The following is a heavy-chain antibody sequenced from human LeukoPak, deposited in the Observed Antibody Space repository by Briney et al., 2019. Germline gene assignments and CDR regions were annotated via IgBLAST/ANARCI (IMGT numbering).Heavy chain of an antibody. J-gene: IGHJ4*02. V-gene: IGHV3-15*01. CDR3: TTDSLSHYDFWSGYFLVDY. D-gene: IGHD3-3*01. CDR1: GFTFSSYG. Sequence: GRSLRLSCAASGFTFSSYGMHWVRQAPGKGLEWVGRIKSKTDGGTTDYAAPVKGRFTISRDDSKNTLYLQMNSLKTEDTAVYYCTTDSLSHYDFWSGYFLVDYWGQGTLVTVSS. CDR2: IKSKTDGGTT.